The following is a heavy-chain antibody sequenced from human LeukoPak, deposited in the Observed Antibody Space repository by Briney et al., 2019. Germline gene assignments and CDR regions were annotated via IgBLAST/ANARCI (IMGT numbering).Heavy chain of an antibody. CDR1: GFTFSKSW. CDR2: VKVDGSEK. CDR3: ARAYSSPNWFDP. D-gene: IGHD6-13*01. V-gene: IGHV3-7*04. J-gene: IGHJ5*02. Sequence: GGSLRLSCAASGFTFSKSWMSWVRQAPGKGLEWVANVKVDGSEKYYVDSVKGRFTISRDNAKSSLYLQMNSLRAEDTAVYYCARAYSSPNWFDPWGQGTLVTVSS.